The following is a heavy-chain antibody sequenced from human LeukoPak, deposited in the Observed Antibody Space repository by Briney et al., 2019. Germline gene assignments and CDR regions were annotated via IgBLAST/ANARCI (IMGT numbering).Heavy chain of an antibody. CDR2: IYYSGST. Sequence: PSETLSLTCTVSGGSISSYYWSWIRQPPGKGLEWIGYIYYSGSTNYNLSLKSRVTISVDTSKNQFSLKLSSVTAADTAVYYCARLFPFYGNNRYGLDVWGQGTTVTVSS. D-gene: IGHD4-11*01. V-gene: IGHV4-59*08. CDR3: ARLFPFYGNNRYGLDV. J-gene: IGHJ6*02. CDR1: GGSISSYY.